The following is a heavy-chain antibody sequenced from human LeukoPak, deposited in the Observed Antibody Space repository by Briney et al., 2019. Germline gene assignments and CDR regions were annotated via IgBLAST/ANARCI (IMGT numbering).Heavy chain of an antibody. J-gene: IGHJ4*02. CDR3: ARDYCSSTNCFYYFDF. CDR1: GYTFSSYT. D-gene: IGHD2-2*01. V-gene: IGHV1-18*01. Sequence: GASVKVSCKASGYTFSSYTMNWVRQAPGQGLEWMGWISAYNGNTNYAQKLQGRVTMTTDTSTSTAYMELRSLRSDDTAVYYCARDYCSSTNCFYYFDFWGQGTLVTVSS. CDR2: ISAYNGNT.